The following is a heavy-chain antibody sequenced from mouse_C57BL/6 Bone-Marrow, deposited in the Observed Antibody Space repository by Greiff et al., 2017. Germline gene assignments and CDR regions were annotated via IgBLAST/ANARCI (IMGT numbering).Heavy chain of an antibody. Sequence: QVQLQQPGAELVKPGASVKLSCKASGYTFTSYWMHWVKQRPGQGLEWIGMIHPNSGSTNYNEKFKSKATLTGDNSSSTAYMQLSSLTSEDSAVYYCARGEGLPLAYWGQGTLVTVSA. V-gene: IGHV1-64*01. CDR1: GYTFTSYW. CDR3: ARGEGLPLAY. CDR2: IHPNSGST. D-gene: IGHD2-2*01. J-gene: IGHJ3*01.